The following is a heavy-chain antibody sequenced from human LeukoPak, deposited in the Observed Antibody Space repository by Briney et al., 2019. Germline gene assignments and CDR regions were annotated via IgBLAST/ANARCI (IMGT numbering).Heavy chain of an antibody. J-gene: IGHJ4*02. CDR3: ASRRPKSSIAAAIDY. D-gene: IGHD6-6*01. V-gene: IGHV4-59*12. Sequence: SETLSLTCTVSGGSISSYYWSWIRQPPGKGLEWIGYIYHSGSTYYNPSLKSRVTISVDRSKNQFSLKLSSVTAADTAVYYCASRRPKSSIAAAIDYWGQGTLVTVSS. CDR2: IYHSGST. CDR1: GGSISSYY.